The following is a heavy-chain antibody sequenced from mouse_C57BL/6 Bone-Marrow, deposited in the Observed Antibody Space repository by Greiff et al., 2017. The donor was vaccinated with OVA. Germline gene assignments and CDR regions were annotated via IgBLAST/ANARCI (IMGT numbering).Heavy chain of an antibody. CDR3: ARDHAPTVVASWYYAMDY. Sequence: EVKVVESGGGLVKPGGSLKLSCAASGFTFSSYAMSWVRQTPEKRLEWVATISDGGSYTYYPDNVKGRFTISRDNAKNNLYLQMSHLKSEDTAMYYCARDHAPTVVASWYYAMDYWGQGTSVTVSS. J-gene: IGHJ4*01. V-gene: IGHV5-4*01. D-gene: IGHD1-1*01. CDR2: ISDGGSYT. CDR1: GFTFSSYA.